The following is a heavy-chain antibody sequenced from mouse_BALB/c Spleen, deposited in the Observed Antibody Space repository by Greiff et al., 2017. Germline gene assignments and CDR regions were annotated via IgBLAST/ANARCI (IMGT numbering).Heavy chain of an antibody. CDR3: ARDYYGSSYGFAY. Sequence: VQLQQSAAELARPGASVKMSCKASGYTFTSYTMHWIKQRPGQGLEWIGYINPSSGYTEYNQKFKDKTTLTADKSSSTAYMQLSSLTSEDSAVYYCARDYYGSSYGFAYWGQGTLVTVSA. J-gene: IGHJ3*01. CDR1: GYTFTSYT. D-gene: IGHD1-1*01. V-gene: IGHV1-4*02. CDR2: INPSSGYT.